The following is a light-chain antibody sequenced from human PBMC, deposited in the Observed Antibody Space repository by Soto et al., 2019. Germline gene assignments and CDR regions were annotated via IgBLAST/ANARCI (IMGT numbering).Light chain of an antibody. Sequence: DIQLTQSPSSLSASVGDRVTITCRASRGITTYLAWYQQKPGKAPKLLIYGASTLQTGVPSRFSGSGSGTEFTLTISSLQPEDVATYYCQHLSSRPLTFGGGTKVEIK. CDR1: RGITTY. V-gene: IGKV1-9*01. CDR2: GAS. J-gene: IGKJ4*01. CDR3: QHLSSRPLT.